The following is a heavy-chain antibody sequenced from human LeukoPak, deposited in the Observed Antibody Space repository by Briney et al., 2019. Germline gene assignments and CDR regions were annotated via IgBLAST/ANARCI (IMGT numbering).Heavy chain of an antibody. J-gene: IGHJ4*02. CDR1: GFTFDDYA. Sequence: PGGSLRLSCAASGFTFDDYAMHWVRQAPGKGLEWVSGISWNSGSIGYADSVKGRFTISRDNAKNSLYLQMNSLRVEDMALYYCARLAPYWGQGTLVSVSS. D-gene: IGHD3-9*01. CDR2: ISWNSGSI. V-gene: IGHV3-9*03. CDR3: ARLAPY.